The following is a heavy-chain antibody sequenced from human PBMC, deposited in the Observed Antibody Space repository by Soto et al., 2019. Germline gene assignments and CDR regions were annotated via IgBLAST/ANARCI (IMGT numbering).Heavy chain of an antibody. CDR2: MHSVGSP. D-gene: IGHD2-15*01. CDR1: GFSASSKY. CDR3: ARGLTDIVVLVAGTLPPGYFDL. Sequence: EVQLVESGGGLIQPGGSLRPSCGAPGFSASSKYMSWVRQPPGKGLGWVSVMHSVGSPYYADSVKGRFTISRDNTKHTIYRQMNSLRAEDTAGDYCARGLTDIVVLVAGTLPPGYFDLWGRGTLVTVSS. J-gene: IGHJ2*01. V-gene: IGHV3-53*01.